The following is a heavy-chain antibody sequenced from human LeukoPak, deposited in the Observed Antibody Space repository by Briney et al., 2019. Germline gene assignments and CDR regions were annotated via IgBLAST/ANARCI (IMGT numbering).Heavy chain of an antibody. Sequence: GGSLRLSCAASGFTFSSYSMNWVRQAPGKGLEWVSSISCSSSYIYYADSVKGRFTISRDNAKNSLYLQMNSLRAEDTAVYYCAVGLTTVTGTDYWGQGTLVTVSS. J-gene: IGHJ4*02. D-gene: IGHD4-17*01. CDR1: GFTFSSYS. V-gene: IGHV3-21*01. CDR3: AVGLTTVTGTDY. CDR2: ISCSSSYI.